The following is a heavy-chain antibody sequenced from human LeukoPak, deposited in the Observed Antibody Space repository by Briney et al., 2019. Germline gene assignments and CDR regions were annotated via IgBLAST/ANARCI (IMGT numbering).Heavy chain of an antibody. CDR2: ISAYNGNT. D-gene: IGHD4-17*01. CDR3: ARGRGTTPNNWFDP. Sequence: ASVKVSCKASGYTFTSYGISWVRQAPGQGLEWMGWISAYNGNTNYAQKLQGRVTMTTNTSTSTAYMELRGLRSDDTAVYYCARGRGTTPNNWFDPWGQGTLVTVSS. CDR1: GYTFTSYG. J-gene: IGHJ5*02. V-gene: IGHV1-18*01.